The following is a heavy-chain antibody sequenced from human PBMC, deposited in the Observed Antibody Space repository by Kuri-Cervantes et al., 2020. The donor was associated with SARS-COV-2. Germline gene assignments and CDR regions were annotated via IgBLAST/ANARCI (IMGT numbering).Heavy chain of an antibody. CDR2: ISYDGSNK. Sequence: GGSLRLSCAASGFTFSSYAMHGVRQAPGKGLEWVAVISYDGSNKYYADSVKGRVTISRDNSKNTLYLQMNSLRAEDTAVYYCAKAKGITIFGVVSLPHGYFDLWGRGTLVTVSS. CDR3: AKAKGITIFGVVSLPHGYFDL. CDR1: GFTFSSYA. J-gene: IGHJ2*01. V-gene: IGHV3-30-3*01. D-gene: IGHD3-3*01.